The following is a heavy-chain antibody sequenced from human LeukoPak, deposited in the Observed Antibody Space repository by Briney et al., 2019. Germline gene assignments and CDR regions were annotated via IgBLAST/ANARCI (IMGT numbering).Heavy chain of an antibody. CDR3: ARGGVVVVAAKDRWFDP. J-gene: IGHJ5*02. CDR2: INHSGST. Sequence: PSETLSLTCAVYGGSFSGYYWSWIRQAPGKGLEWIGEINHSGSTNYNSSLKSRVTISVDTSKNQFSLKLSSVTAADTAVYYCARGGVVVVAAKDRWFDPWGQGTLVTVSS. CDR1: GGSFSGYY. V-gene: IGHV4-34*01. D-gene: IGHD2-15*01.